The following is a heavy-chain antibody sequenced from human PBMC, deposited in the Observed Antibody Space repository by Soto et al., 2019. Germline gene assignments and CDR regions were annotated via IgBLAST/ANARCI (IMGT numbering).Heavy chain of an antibody. CDR1: GGTFSTFG. CDR3: ARSAPMDAGDKYYFDC. D-gene: IGHD3-16*01. V-gene: IGHV1-69*01. J-gene: IGHJ4*02. CDR2: IIPFFGTA. Sequence: QVQLVQSGAEVKKTGSSVKVSCKASGGTFSTFGISWVRQAPGQGLEWMGGIIPFFGTANYAQKFQDRMTITAHEYTTTVYMDWRSLRSDDTAMDYCARSAPMDAGDKYYFDCWGQGALVTVSS.